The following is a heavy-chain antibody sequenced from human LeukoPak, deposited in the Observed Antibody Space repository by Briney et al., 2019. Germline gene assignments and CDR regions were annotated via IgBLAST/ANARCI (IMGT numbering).Heavy chain of an antibody. V-gene: IGHV4-39*07. J-gene: IGHJ3*02. CDR3: ASLLRYFDPDTLDI. CDR1: GGSISSSSYY. CDR2: IYYSGST. Sequence: SETLSLTCTVSGGSISSSSYYWGWIRQPPGKGLEGIGSIYYSGSTYYNPSLKSRVTISVDMSKNQFSLKLSSVTAADTAVYYCASLLRYFDPDTLDIWGQGTMVTVSS. D-gene: IGHD3-9*01.